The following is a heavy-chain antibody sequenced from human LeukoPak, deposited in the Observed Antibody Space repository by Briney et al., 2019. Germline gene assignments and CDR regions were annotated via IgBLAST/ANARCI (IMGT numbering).Heavy chain of an antibody. CDR3: ARDSNSRLTMVRGVLGWFDP. Sequence: PSETLSLTCTVSGGSISSSRYYWSWIRQPAGKGLEWIGRIYTSGSTNYNPSLKSRVTISVDTSKNQFSLKLTSMTAADTAVYYCARDSNSRLTMVRGVLGWFDPWGPGILVSVSS. V-gene: IGHV4-61*02. CDR1: GGSISSSRYY. CDR2: IYTSGST. J-gene: IGHJ5*02. D-gene: IGHD3-10*01.